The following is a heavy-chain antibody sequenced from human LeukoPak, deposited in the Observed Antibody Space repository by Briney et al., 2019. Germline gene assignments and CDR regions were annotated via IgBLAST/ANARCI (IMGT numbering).Heavy chain of an antibody. V-gene: IGHV3-15*01. CDR1: GFTFSNAR. D-gene: IGHD5-18*01. J-gene: IGHJ4*02. CDR2: IKTITEGGTT. Sequence: GGSLRLSCAASGFTFSNARMSWVRQAPGKGLEWVGRIKTITEGGTTDYAAPVEGRFTISRDDSGNTLYLQMNSLKTEDTALYYCTTVGYTYGLQIYYFDYWGLGTLVTVSS. CDR3: TTVGYTYGLQIYYFDY.